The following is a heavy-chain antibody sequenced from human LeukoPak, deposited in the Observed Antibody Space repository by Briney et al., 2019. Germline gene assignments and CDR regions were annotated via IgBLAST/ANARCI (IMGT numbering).Heavy chain of an antibody. CDR3: AREPIWFGELPYYFDD. J-gene: IGHJ4*02. CDR1: GGTFSSYA. CDR2: IIPIFGTA. V-gene: IGHV1-69*01. Sequence: EASVKVSCKASGGTFSSYAISWVRQAPGQGLEWMGGIIPIFGTANYAQKFQGRVTITADESTSTAYMELSSLRSEDTAAYYCAREPIWFGELPYYFDDWGQGTLVTVSS. D-gene: IGHD3-10*01.